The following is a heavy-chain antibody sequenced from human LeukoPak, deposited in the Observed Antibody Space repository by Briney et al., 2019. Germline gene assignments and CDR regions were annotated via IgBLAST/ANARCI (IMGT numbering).Heavy chain of an antibody. Sequence: PSQTLSLTCTVSGGSISSGSYYWSWIRQPPGKGLEWIGEINHSGSTNYNPSLKSRVTISVDTSKNQFSLKLSSVTAADTAVYYCARQADKIGEMATWYGYWGQGTLVTVSS. CDR2: INHSGST. J-gene: IGHJ4*02. CDR3: ARQADKIGEMATWYGY. V-gene: IGHV4-39*01. D-gene: IGHD5-24*01. CDR1: GGSISSGSYY.